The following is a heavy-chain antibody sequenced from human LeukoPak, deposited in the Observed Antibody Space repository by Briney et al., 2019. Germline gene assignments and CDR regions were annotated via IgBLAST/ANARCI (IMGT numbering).Heavy chain of an antibody. D-gene: IGHD4-17*01. Sequence: GGSLRLSCAASGFSFSSYAMSWVRQAPGKGLEWVSGISGRDGSTYYADSVKGRFTISRDNSKNTLYLQMNSLRAEDTAVYYCAKGGGYGDYEYYFDYWGQGTLVTVSS. CDR3: AKGGGYGDYEYYFDY. CDR2: ISGRDGST. J-gene: IGHJ4*02. CDR1: GFSFSSYA. V-gene: IGHV3-23*01.